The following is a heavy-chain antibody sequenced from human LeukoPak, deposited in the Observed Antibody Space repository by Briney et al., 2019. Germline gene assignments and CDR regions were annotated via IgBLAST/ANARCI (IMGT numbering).Heavy chain of an antibody. J-gene: IGHJ4*02. CDR2: IYYSGST. D-gene: IGHD1-26*01. CDR1: GDSISTSRYP. CDR3: ARHPIVGATRPLYYFDY. Sequence: TSETLSLTCTVSGDSISTSRYPWGWIRQPPGKGLGWIGNIYYSGSTYYNPSLKSRVTISVDPSTNRFSLQLTSVTAADTAVYYCARHPIVGATRPLYYFDYWGQGNLVTVSS. V-gene: IGHV4-39*01.